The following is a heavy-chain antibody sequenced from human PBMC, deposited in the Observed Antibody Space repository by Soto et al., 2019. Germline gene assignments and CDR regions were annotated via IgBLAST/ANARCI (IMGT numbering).Heavy chain of an antibody. J-gene: IGHJ4*02. Sequence: PGGSLRHSCAASGFTFTSYGMHWVRQAPGKGLECVSFISYDGSTKYFADSVKGRFTISRDNSKNTLYLQMNSLRAEDTAVYYCAKTGRAWFFDYWGQGTLVTVSS. D-gene: IGHD3-9*01. CDR1: GFTFTSYG. CDR2: ISYDGSTK. V-gene: IGHV3-30*18. CDR3: AKTGRAWFFDY.